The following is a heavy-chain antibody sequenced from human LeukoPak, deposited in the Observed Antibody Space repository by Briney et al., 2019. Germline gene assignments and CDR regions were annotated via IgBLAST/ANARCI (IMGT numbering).Heavy chain of an antibody. V-gene: IGHV3-7*01. CDR3: AGRRTWFGELTDY. CDR1: GFTFKTGW. CDR2: IKKDGSEK. D-gene: IGHD3-10*01. Sequence: GWSLRLSCAASGFTFKTGWMSWVRQAPGKGLEWVANIKKDGSEKYYVDSVKGRFTISRDNAKNSLYLQMNSLRAEDTAVYYCAGRRTWFGELTDYWGQGTLVTVSS. J-gene: IGHJ4*02.